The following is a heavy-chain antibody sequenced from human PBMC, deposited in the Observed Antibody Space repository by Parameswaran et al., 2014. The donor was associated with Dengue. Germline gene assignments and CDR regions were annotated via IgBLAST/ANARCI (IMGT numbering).Heavy chain of an antibody. J-gene: IGHJ6*04. V-gene: IGHV3-11*04. D-gene: IGHD6-13*01. CDR3: ARGSRGIAAADNYYYYGMDV. Sequence: VRQAPGKGLEWVSYISSSGSTIYYADSVKGRFTISRDNAKNSLYLQMNSLRAEDTAVYYCARGSRGIAAADNYYYYGMDVWARTTVRLL. CDR2: ISSSGSTI.